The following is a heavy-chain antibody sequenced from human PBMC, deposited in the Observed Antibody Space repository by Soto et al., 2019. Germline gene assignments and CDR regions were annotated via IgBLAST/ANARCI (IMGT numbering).Heavy chain of an antibody. Sequence: QVQLVESGGGVVQPGRSLRLSCAASGFTFSSYGMHWVRQAPGKGLEWVGGIIPIFGTANYAQKFQGRVTITADKSTSTAYMELSSLRSEDTAVYYCARDLTAYGSGSPNWFDPWGKGTLVTVSS. V-gene: IGHV1-69*06. J-gene: IGHJ5*02. CDR3: ARDLTAYGSGSPNWFDP. CDR1: GFTFSSYG. CDR2: IIPIFGTA. D-gene: IGHD3-10*01.